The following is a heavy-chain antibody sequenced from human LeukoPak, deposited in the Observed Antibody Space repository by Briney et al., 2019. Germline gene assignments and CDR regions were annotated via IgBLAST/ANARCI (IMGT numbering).Heavy chain of an antibody. D-gene: IGHD3-3*02. CDR3: ARGLSGRIFGVVIIYNWFDP. V-gene: IGHV4-59*12. J-gene: IGHJ5*02. CDR2: IYHSGST. CDR1: GGSISSYY. Sequence: SETLSLTCTVSGGSISSYYWNWIRQPPGKGLEWIGYIYHSGSTNYNPSLKSRVIISVDTSKNQFSLKLSSVTAADTAVYYCARGLSGRIFGVVIIYNWFDPWGQGTLVTVSS.